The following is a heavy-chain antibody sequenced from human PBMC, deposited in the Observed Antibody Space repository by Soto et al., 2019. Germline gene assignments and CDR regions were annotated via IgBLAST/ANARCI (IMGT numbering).Heavy chain of an antibody. J-gene: IGHJ6*04. Sequence: EVQLVESGGGLVQPGGSLRLSCAASGFTLSGRSMHWVRQAPGKGLVWVSGIDNAGTDSTYADSVKGRLTSPRDNAKNMPYLQMNSLKVEHTAVCYCARGWFGPDVWGKETTVTVSS. CDR2: IDNAGTDS. CDR1: GFTLSGRS. D-gene: IGHD3-10*01. V-gene: IGHV3-74*01. CDR3: ARGWFGPDV.